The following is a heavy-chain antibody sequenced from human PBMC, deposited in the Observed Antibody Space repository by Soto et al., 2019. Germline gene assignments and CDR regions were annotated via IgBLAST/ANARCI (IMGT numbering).Heavy chain of an antibody. J-gene: IGHJ4*02. CDR2: IWYDGSNK. Sequence: GGSLRLSCAASGFTFSSYGMHWVRQAPGKGLEWVAVIWYDGSNKYYADSVKGRFTISRDNSKNTLYLQMNSLRAEDTAVYYCARESYCSSTSCYFDYWGQGALVTVSS. D-gene: IGHD2-2*01. CDR1: GFTFSSYG. CDR3: ARESYCSSTSCYFDY. V-gene: IGHV3-33*01.